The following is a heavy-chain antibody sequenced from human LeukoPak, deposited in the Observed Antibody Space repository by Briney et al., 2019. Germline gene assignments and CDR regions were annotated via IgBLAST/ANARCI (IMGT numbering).Heavy chain of an antibody. V-gene: IGHV4-38-2*02. Sequence: SETLSLTCAVSAYSITRGYYWGWIRQPPGKGLEWIGSIYHSGSTYYNPSLKSRVTISVDTSKNQFSLKLSSVTAEDTAVYYCARDARRESFFDYWGQGSLVTVSS. D-gene: IGHD1-26*01. CDR3: ARDARRESFFDY. CDR2: IYHSGST. J-gene: IGHJ4*02. CDR1: AYSITRGYY.